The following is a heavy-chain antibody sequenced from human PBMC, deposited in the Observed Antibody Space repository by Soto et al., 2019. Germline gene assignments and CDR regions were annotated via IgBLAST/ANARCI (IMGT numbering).Heavy chain of an antibody. CDR3: AKKLRQVDGRKEPLHY. CDR2: VSGNSANT. V-gene: IGHV3-23*01. D-gene: IGHD1-26*01. J-gene: IGHJ4*02. Sequence: GSLRLSCAASGFTFNTYVMSWVRQAPGKGLEWVSEVSGNSANTYYADSVKGRFTISRDNSKNTLYLQMNSLRADDTAVYYCAKKLRQVDGRKEPLHYWGQGTMVTVYS. CDR1: GFTFNTYV.